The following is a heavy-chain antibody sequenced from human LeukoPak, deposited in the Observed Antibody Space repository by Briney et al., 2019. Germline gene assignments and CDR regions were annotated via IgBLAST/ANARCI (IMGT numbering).Heavy chain of an antibody. CDR2: IIPIFGTA. D-gene: IGHD1-26*01. V-gene: IGHV1-69*13. CDR1: GGTFSSYA. CDR3: ARGDSGSYLDAFDI. Sequence: SVKVSCKASGGTFSSYAISWVRQAPGQGLEWMGGIIPIFGTANYAQKFQGRVTITADESTSTAYMELSSLRSEDTAVYYCARGDSGSYLDAFDIWGQGTMVTVSS. J-gene: IGHJ3*02.